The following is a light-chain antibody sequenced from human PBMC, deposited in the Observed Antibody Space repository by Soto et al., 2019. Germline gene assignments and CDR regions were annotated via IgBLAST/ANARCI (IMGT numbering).Light chain of an antibody. CDR1: QGISHY. CDR3: QQRHSYPIA. CDR2: TAS. J-gene: IGKJ5*01. Sequence: DIQLTQSPSFLSASVGDRVTITCRASQGISHYLAWYQQRPGKAPNLLIYTASTLQSGVPSRFSGSGSGTEFTLTISSLQPEDFATYYCQQRHSYPIAFGQGTRLEIK. V-gene: IGKV1-9*01.